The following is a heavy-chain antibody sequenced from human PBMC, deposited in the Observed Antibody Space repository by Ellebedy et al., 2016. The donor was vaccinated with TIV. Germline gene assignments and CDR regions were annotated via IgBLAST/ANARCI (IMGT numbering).Heavy chain of an antibody. CDR1: GGSFSGYY. Sequence: MPSETLSLTCAVYGGSFSGYYWSWIRQPPGKGLEWIGEINHSGSTNYNPSLKSRVTLSVDTSKNQFSLKLNSVTAADTAVYYCARVVWQQPVSYAFDIWGQGTMVTVSS. V-gene: IGHV4-34*01. CDR2: INHSGST. CDR3: ARVVWQQPVSYAFDI. J-gene: IGHJ3*02. D-gene: IGHD6-13*01.